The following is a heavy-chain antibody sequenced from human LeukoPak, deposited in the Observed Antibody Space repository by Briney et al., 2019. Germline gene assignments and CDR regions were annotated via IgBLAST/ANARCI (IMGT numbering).Heavy chain of an antibody. V-gene: IGHV3-7*03. CDR1: AFIFSGHW. Sequence: GGSLRLSCEGSAFIFSGHWMNWVRQTPGKGLEWVASIKEDGSERQYVDSVKGRFSISRDNTKGSLFLQLNSLRAEDTAVYYCAREPSSPVYFDYWGQGTLVTVSS. D-gene: IGHD6-13*01. CDR2: IKEDGSER. CDR3: AREPSSPVYFDY. J-gene: IGHJ4*02.